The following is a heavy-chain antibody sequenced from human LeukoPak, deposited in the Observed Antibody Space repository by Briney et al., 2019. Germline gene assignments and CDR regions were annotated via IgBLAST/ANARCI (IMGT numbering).Heavy chain of an antibody. CDR2: IRSKAYGGTT. CDR3: TRAYFDWLLVTAD. Sequence: GSLRLSCTASGFTFGDYAMSWFRQAPGKGLEWVGFIRSKAYGGTTEYAASVKGRFTISRDDSKSIAYLQMNSLKTEDTAVYYCTRAYFDWLLVTADWGQGTLVTVSS. V-gene: IGHV3-49*03. D-gene: IGHD3-9*01. J-gene: IGHJ4*02. CDR1: GFTFGDYA.